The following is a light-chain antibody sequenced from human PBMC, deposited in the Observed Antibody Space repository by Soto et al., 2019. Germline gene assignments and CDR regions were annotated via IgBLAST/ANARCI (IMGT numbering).Light chain of an antibody. CDR3: QQCKSYPIT. V-gene: IGKV1-13*02. CDR2: DAS. CDR1: QDISNT. Sequence: AIQLTQTPSSVSASVGDRVTITCRATQDISNTLAWYQHKPGRGPMLLIFDASTLESGVPSRFTRSGSGTHFTLTISSLQPEEFATYICQQCKSYPITFGQGTRVEVK. J-gene: IGKJ5*01.